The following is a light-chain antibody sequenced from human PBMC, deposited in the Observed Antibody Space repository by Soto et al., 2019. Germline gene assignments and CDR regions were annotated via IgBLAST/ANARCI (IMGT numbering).Light chain of an antibody. Sequence: EIVMTQSPATLSVSPGERATLSCRASQSVSSNLAWYQQKPGQAPRLLIYGASTRATGIPARFSGSGSGTEFTLTISSLQSEDFAVYYGQQYNNWPLTFGGGTKGEIK. J-gene: IGKJ4*01. V-gene: IGKV3-15*01. CDR1: QSVSSN. CDR2: GAS. CDR3: QQYNNWPLT.